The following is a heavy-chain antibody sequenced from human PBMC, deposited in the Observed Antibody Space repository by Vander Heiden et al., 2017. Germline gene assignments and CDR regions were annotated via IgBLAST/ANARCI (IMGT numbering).Heavy chain of an antibody. CDR1: GGTFSSYA. Sequence: QVQLVQSGPEVKKPGSSVKVSCKASGGTFSSYAISWVRQAPGQGLEWMGGIIPILGIANYAQKFQGRVTITADKSTSTAYMELSSLRSEDTAVYYCARARLLGYCSGRSCYYSLDVWGQGTTVTVSS. D-gene: IGHD2-15*01. V-gene: IGHV1-69*10. CDR3: ARARLLGYCSGRSCYYSLDV. CDR2: IIPILGIA. J-gene: IGHJ6*03.